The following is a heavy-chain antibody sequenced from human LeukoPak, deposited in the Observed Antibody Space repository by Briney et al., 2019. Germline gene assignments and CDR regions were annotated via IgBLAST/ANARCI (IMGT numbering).Heavy chain of an antibody. Sequence: SETLSLTCTVSGGSISSYYWSWIRQPPGKGLEWIGYIYYSGSTNYNPSLKSRVTISVDTSKNQFSLKLSSVTAADTAVYYCAGDIVVPAAIWFDGYYYYGLDVWGQGTTVTVSS. V-gene: IGHV4-59*12. CDR3: AGDIVVPAAIWFDGYYYYGLDV. CDR1: GGSISSYY. D-gene: IGHD2-2*01. CDR2: IYYSGST. J-gene: IGHJ6*02.